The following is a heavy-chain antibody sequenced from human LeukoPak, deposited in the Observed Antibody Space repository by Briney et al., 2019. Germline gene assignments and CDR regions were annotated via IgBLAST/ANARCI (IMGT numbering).Heavy chain of an antibody. V-gene: IGHV3-74*01. D-gene: IGHD6-13*01. CDR3: ARGWQADY. Sequence: GGSLRLSCVASGFAFNNYRMHWVRHAPGKGLEWVSRIKTDGITTTYADSVKGRFNISRDNAKNTLYLQMNSLRVEDTAVYYCARGWQADYWGQGTLVTVSS. CDR2: IKTDGITT. J-gene: IGHJ4*02. CDR1: GFAFNNYR.